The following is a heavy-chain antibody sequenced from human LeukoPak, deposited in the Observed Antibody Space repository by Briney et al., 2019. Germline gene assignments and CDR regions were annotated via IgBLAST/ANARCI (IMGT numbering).Heavy chain of an antibody. D-gene: IGHD2-2*01. CDR2: IWYDGSNK. J-gene: IGHJ6*02. Sequence: GGSLRLSCAASGFTFSSYGMHWIRQAPGKGLEWVAVIWYDGSNKYYAASVKGRFTISRDNSKNTLYLQMNSLRAEDTAVYYCARAHPTDVVVPAATRNLYSYYGMDVWGQGTTVTVSS. CDR1: GFTFSSYG. V-gene: IGHV3-33*01. CDR3: ARAHPTDVVVPAATRNLYSYYGMDV.